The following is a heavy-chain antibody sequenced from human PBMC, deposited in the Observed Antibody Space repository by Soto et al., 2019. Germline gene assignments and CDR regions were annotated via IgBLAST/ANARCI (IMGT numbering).Heavy chain of an antibody. J-gene: IGHJ4*02. CDR2: ISGGSSVT. Sequence: GGSLRLSCTASGFTFSDYAMAWVRQAPGKGLEWVSTISGGSSVTYYGDSVKGRFTISRDDAKKTLFLQLNRLSAEDTATYYCAKVLSKNYYYPFDFWGQGTQVTVSS. V-gene: IGHV3-23*01. D-gene: IGHD3-10*01. CDR3: AKVLSKNYYYPFDF. CDR1: GFTFSDYA.